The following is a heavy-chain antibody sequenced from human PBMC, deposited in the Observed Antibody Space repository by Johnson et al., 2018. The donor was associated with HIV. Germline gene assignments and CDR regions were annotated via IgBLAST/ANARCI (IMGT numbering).Heavy chain of an antibody. Sequence: VQLVESGGGVVQPGRSLRLSCAASGFTFSTYAMHWVRQAPGKGLEWVAVISYDGNNTYNADSVKGRFTISRDNSKNTLYLQMNSLRADDTAVYYCAKDRFTVTDAFDIWGQGTMVTVSS. J-gene: IGHJ3*02. CDR3: AKDRFTVTDAFDI. CDR2: ISYDGNNT. V-gene: IGHV3-30-3*01. CDR1: GFTFSTYA. D-gene: IGHD4-17*01.